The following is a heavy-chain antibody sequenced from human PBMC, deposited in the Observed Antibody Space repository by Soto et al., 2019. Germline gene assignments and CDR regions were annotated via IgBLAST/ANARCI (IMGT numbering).Heavy chain of an antibody. Sequence: PLEILSLTCAVSGGSITTGGCSWNWIRQPPGKGLEWLGYIYHSGSTYYNPSLKGRATISVDRSKNHFSLRLSSVTAADTAVYYCARGRSTSGYPNFDPWGQGTLVTVSS. D-gene: IGHD3-22*01. V-gene: IGHV4-30-2*01. CDR3: ARGRSTSGYPNFDP. J-gene: IGHJ5*02. CDR2: IYHSGST. CDR1: GGSITTGGCS.